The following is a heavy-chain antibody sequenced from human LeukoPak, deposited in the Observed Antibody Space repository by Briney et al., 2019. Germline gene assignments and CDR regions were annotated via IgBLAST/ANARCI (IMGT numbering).Heavy chain of an antibody. V-gene: IGHV3-23*01. CDR1: GFTFSSYA. J-gene: IGHJ4*02. D-gene: IGHD4-23*01. CDR2: ASGSGGST. CDR3: AKDLGSVVTPPSLDY. Sequence: PGGSLRLSCAASGFTFSSYAMSWVRQAPGKGLESVSSASGSGGSTYYADSVKGRFTISRDNSKNTLYLQMNSLRAEDTAVYYCAKDLGSVVTPPSLDYWGQGTLVTVSS.